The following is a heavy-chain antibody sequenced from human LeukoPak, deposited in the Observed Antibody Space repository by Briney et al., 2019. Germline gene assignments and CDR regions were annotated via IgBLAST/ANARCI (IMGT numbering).Heavy chain of an antibody. Sequence: SETLSLTCAVYGGSFSGYYWSWIRQPPGKGLEWIGYIYYSGSTYYNPSLKSRVTISVDTSKNQFSLKLSSVTAADTAVYYCARENMVRGVTQYYFDYWGQGTLVTVSS. CDR2: IYYSGST. V-gene: IGHV4-30-4*08. CDR3: ARENMVRGVTQYYFDY. D-gene: IGHD3-10*01. CDR1: GGSFSGYY. J-gene: IGHJ4*02.